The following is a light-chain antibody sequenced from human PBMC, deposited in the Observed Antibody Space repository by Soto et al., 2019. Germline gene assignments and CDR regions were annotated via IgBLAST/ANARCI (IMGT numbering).Light chain of an antibody. V-gene: IGKV3-20*01. J-gene: IGKJ5*01. Sequence: EIVLTQSPGTLSLSPGERATLSCRASQSVSSSYLAWYQQKPGQAPRLLIYGASSRATGIPDRFSGSGSGNSLPLPIRRPEAEGFGGEYCQQYGSSPPITFGQGTRLEIK. CDR1: QSVSSSY. CDR2: GAS. CDR3: QQYGSSPPIT.